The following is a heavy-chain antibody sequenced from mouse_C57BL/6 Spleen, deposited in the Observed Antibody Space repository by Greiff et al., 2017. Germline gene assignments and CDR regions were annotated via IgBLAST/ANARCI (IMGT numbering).Heavy chain of an antibody. D-gene: IGHD2-4*01. CDR1: GYTFTSYW. Sequence: VQLKESGAELAKPGASVKLSCKASGYTFTSYWMHWVKQRPGQGLEWIGYINPSSGYTKYNQKFKDKATLTADKSSSTAYMQLSSLTYEDSAVYYCASLYYDYDVFDYWGQGTTLTVSS. CDR2: INPSSGYT. V-gene: IGHV1-7*01. J-gene: IGHJ2*01. CDR3: ASLYYDYDVFDY.